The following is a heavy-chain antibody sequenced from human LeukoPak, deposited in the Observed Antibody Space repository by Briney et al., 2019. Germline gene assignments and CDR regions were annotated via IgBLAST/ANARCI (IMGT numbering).Heavy chain of an antibody. Sequence: SETLSLTCAVYGGSFSGYYWSWIRQPPGKGLEWIGEINHSGSTNYNPSLKSRVTISVDTSKNQFSLKLSSVTAADTAVYYCARREGIVPAAVFDYWGQGTLVTVSS. V-gene: IGHV4-34*01. CDR1: GGSFSGYY. CDR3: ARREGIVPAAVFDY. J-gene: IGHJ4*02. CDR2: INHSGST. D-gene: IGHD2-2*01.